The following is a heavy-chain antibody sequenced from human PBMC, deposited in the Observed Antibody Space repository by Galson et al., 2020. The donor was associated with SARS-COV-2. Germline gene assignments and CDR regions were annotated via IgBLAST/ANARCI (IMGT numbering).Heavy chain of an antibody. CDR2: MNPNSGNT. V-gene: IGHV1-8*01. CDR1: GYTFSSYD. Sequence: DSVMVSCKASGYTFSSYDINWVRQATGQGLEWMGWMNPNSGNTGYAQKFQGRVTMTRSTATGTAYMELSGLRREDTAVYYCARRADHYDSSSYKYWGQGTLVTVSS. J-gene: IGHJ4*02. CDR3: ARRADHYDSSSYKY. D-gene: IGHD3-22*01.